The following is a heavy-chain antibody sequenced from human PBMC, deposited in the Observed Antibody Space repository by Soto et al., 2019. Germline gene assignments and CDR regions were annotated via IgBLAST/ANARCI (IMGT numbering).Heavy chain of an antibody. CDR3: ARISYYDFWSGDDY. CDR2: INSDGSST. J-gene: IGHJ4*02. V-gene: IGHV3-74*01. CDR1: GFTFSSYW. D-gene: IGHD3-3*01. Sequence: EVQLVESGGGLVQPGGSLRLSCAASGFTFSSYWMHWVRQAPGKGLVWVSRINSDGSSTSYADSVKGRFTNSRDNAKNTLYLQMNSLRAEDTAVYYCARISYYDFWSGDDYWGQGTLVTVSS.